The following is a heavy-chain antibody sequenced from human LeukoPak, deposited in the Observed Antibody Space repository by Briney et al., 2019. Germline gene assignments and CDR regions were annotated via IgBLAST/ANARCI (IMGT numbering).Heavy chain of an antibody. D-gene: IGHD3-9*01. CDR1: GGSVSSDNW. V-gene: IGHV4-4*02. Sequence: PSETLSLTCAVSGGSVSSDNWWSWVRPPPGKVLEWIGENHHSGNTNYSPSLKSRVTISLDKSRNPFSPKLNSVAAVDTSVYYCAKAGGWLLAVWGQGTLVTVSS. CDR3: AKAGGWLLAV. CDR2: NHHSGNT. J-gene: IGHJ3*01.